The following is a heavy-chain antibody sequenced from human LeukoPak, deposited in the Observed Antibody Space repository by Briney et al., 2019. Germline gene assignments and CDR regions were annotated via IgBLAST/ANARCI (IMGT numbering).Heavy chain of an antibody. CDR3: ARERSGSYRYHFDY. J-gene: IGHJ4*02. CDR1: GFTFSSYA. Sequence: GGSLRLSCAASGFTFSSYAMSWVRQAPGKGLEWVSAISGSGGSTYYADSVKGRFTISRDNSKNTLYLQMNSLRAEDTAVYLCARERSGSYRYHFDYWGQGTLATVSP. D-gene: IGHD1-26*01. V-gene: IGHV3-23*01. CDR2: ISGSGGST.